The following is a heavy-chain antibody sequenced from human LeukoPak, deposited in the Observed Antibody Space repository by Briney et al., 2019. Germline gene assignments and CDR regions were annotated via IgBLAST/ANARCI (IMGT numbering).Heavy chain of an antibody. D-gene: IGHD3-10*01. Sequence: ASVKVSCKASGYTFTSYGINWVRQAPGQGLEWMGWISAYNGNTNYAQKLQGRVTMTTDTSTSTAYMELRSLRSDDTAVYYCTRGDYYGSGTYYKKTVDYWGQGTLVTVSS. CDR1: GYTFTSYG. V-gene: IGHV1-18*01. J-gene: IGHJ4*02. CDR2: ISAYNGNT. CDR3: TRGDYYGSGTYYKKTVDY.